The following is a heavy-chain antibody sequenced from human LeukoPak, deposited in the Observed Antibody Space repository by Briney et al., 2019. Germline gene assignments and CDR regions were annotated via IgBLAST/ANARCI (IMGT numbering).Heavy chain of an antibody. CDR2: INPNSGGT. D-gene: IGHD4-11*01. CDR1: GYTFTGYY. CDR3: ARFLNDYSNYVDWFDP. J-gene: IGHJ5*02. Sequence: ASVKVSCKASGYTFTGYYMHWVRQAPGQGLEWMGWINPNSGGTNYAQKFQGRVTMTRDTSISTAYMELSRLRSDDTAVYYCARFLNDYSNYVDWFDPWGQGTLVTVSS. V-gene: IGHV1-2*02.